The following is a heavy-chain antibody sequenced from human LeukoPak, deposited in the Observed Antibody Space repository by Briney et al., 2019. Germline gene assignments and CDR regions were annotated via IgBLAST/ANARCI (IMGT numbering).Heavy chain of an antibody. V-gene: IGHV3-13*01. Sequence: GGSLRLSCTASGFTLGSHDMHWVRHIPGQGLEWVAAVSSGFHAFFADSVQGRFTVSRENARNSLYLQMNSLRAGDTAVYYCVREARGYHYTYFDYWGQGTLVTVSS. CDR1: GFTLGSHD. CDR2: VSSGFHA. D-gene: IGHD5-18*01. J-gene: IGHJ4*02. CDR3: VREARGYHYTYFDY.